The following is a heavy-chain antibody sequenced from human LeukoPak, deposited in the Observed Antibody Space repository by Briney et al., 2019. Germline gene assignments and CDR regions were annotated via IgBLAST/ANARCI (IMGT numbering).Heavy chain of an antibody. CDR2: INWNGGST. V-gene: IGHV3-20*04. D-gene: IGHD2-15*01. Sequence: GGSLRLSCAASGFTFDDYGMSWVRQAPGKGLEWVSGINWNGGSTGYADSVKGRFTISRDNAENSLYLQMNSLRAEDTAVYYCARQPPPKYCSGGSCYYLLYFDYWGQGTLVTVSS. CDR3: ARQPPPKYCSGGSCYYLLYFDY. CDR1: GFTFDDYG. J-gene: IGHJ4*02.